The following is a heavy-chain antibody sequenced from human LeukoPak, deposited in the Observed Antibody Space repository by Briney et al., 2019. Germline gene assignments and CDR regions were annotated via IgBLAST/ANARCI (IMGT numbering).Heavy chain of an antibody. Sequence: PGGSLRLSCAASGFTFSDYYMSWIRQAPGKGLEWVSYISSSGSTIYYADSVKGRFTISRDNSKNTLYLQMNSLRAEDTAVYYCAKDYVYYGSGTVDYWGQGTLVTVSS. CDR2: ISSSGSTI. V-gene: IGHV3-11*01. D-gene: IGHD3-10*01. CDR1: GFTFSDYY. CDR3: AKDYVYYGSGTVDY. J-gene: IGHJ4*02.